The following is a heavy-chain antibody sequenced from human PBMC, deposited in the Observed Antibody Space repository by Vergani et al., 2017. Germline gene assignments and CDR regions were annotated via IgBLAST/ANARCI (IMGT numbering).Heavy chain of an antibody. CDR1: GFTFSSYW. D-gene: IGHD6-19*01. J-gene: IGHJ4*02. V-gene: IGHV3-7*03. Sequence: EVQLVESGGGLVQPGGSLRLSCAASGFTFSSYWMSWVRQAPGKGLEWVANIKQDGSEKYYVDSVKVRFTISRENAKNSLYLQMNSLRAEDTAVYYCARDLRSSGWYYFDYWGQGTLVTVSS. CDR3: ARDLRSSGWYYFDY. CDR2: IKQDGSEK.